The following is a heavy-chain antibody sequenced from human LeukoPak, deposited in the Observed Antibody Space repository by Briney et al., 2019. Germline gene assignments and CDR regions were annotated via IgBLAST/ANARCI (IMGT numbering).Heavy chain of an antibody. D-gene: IGHD3-3*01. CDR3: ARDTISYDY. CDR2: MNPNSGNT. CDR1: GYTFTGYY. Sequence: ASVKVSCKASGYTFTGYYMHWVRQATGQGLEWMGWMNPNSGNTGYAQKFQGRVTMTRNTSISTAYMELSSLRSEDTAVYYCARDTISYDYWGQGTLVTVSS. J-gene: IGHJ4*02. V-gene: IGHV1-8*02.